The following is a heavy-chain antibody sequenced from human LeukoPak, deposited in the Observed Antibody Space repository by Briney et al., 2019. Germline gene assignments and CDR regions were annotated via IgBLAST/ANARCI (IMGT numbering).Heavy chain of an antibody. CDR1: GFTFSSYD. V-gene: IGHV3-13*04. Sequence: PGRSLRLSCAASGFTFSSYDMHWVRQATRKGLERVSAIGIAGETYYLDSVKGRFTISRENAKNSLYLQMNSLRAGDTAVYYCARGGDRDYWGQGTLVTVSS. J-gene: IGHJ4*02. CDR3: ARGGDRDY. CDR2: IGIAGET.